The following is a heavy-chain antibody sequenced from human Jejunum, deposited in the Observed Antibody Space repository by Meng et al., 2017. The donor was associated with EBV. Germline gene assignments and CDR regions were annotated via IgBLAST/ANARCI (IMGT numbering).Heavy chain of an antibody. D-gene: IGHD3-3*01. CDR2: VNPNSGHT. CDR1: AYTFTGYY. Sequence: QVQLVQSGAEVKKPGPSARVSCKTSAYTFTGYYIHSVRQAPGQGLEWMGRVNPNSGHTNYAQKFHGRVTMTKDTSTNTAYMELNSLTSDDTAFYYCGRDLLGDGGSYCDYWGQGTLGTVSS. J-gene: IGHJ4*02. CDR3: GRDLLGDGGSYCDY. V-gene: IGHV1-2*06.